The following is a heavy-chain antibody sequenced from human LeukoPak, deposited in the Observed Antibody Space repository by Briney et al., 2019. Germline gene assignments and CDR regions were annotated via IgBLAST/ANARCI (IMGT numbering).Heavy chain of an antibody. CDR2: IYHSGST. D-gene: IGHD3-10*01. CDR1: GYSISSGYY. CDR3: ARDDVVRGVITYYYGMDV. V-gene: IGHV4-38-2*02. Sequence: SGTLSLTCAVSGYSISSGYYWGWIRQPPGKGLEWIGSIYHSGSTYYNPSLKSRVTISVDTSKNQFSLKLSSVTAADTAVYYCARDDVVRGVITYYYGMDVWGKGTTVTVSS. J-gene: IGHJ6*04.